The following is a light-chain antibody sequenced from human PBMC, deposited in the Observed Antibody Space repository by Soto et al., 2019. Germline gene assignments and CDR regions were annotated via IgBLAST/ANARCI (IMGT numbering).Light chain of an antibody. CDR1: QSVSSSY. J-gene: IGKJ1*01. CDR2: GAS. Sequence: EIVLTQSPGTLSLSPGERATLSCRASQSVSSSYLAWYQQKPGQAPRLLIYGASSRATGIPDRFSGSGSGTDFTLTISRLEPEDFATYYCQQSYSTPPWTFGQGTKV. V-gene: IGKV3-20*01. CDR3: QQSYSTPPWT.